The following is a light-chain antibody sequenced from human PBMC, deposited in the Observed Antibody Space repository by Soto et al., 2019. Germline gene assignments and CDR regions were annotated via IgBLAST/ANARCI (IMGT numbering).Light chain of an antibody. CDR1: SSDVGGYNY. V-gene: IGLV2-14*01. Sequence: QSALTQPASVSGSPGQSITISCTGTSSDVGGYNYVSWYQQHPGKAPKLMIYEVSNRPSGVSDRFSGSKSGNTASLTISGLQAEDEANYYCSSYTSGYTLVFGTGTKLTVL. CDR3: SSYTSGYTLV. J-gene: IGLJ1*01. CDR2: EVS.